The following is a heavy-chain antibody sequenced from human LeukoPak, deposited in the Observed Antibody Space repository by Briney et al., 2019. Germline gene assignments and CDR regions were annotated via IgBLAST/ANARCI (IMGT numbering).Heavy chain of an antibody. CDR2: MNPNSGNT. D-gene: IGHD3-22*01. J-gene: IGHJ5*02. CDR3: ARRTKWLSRFDP. Sequence: ASVKVSCKASGYTFTSYDINWVRQATGQGLEWMGWMNPNSGNTGYAQKFQGRVTMTRNTSISTAYMELSSLRSEDTAVYYCARRTKWLSRFDPWGQGTLVAVSS. CDR1: GYTFTSYD. V-gene: IGHV1-8*01.